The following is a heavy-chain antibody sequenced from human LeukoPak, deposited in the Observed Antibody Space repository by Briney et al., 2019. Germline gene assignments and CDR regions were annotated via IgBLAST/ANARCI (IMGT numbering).Heavy chain of an antibody. V-gene: IGHV3-30*03. Sequence: GGSLRLSCAASGFTFSSYNMNWVRQTPGKGLEWVAVISYDGSNKYYSDSVKGRFTISRDNSKNTLYLQMNSLRAEDTAVYYCASNIVGATPWVYYYYMDVWGKGTTVTVSS. CDR3: ASNIVGATPWVYYYYMDV. CDR1: GFTFSSYN. D-gene: IGHD1-26*01. CDR2: ISYDGSNK. J-gene: IGHJ6*03.